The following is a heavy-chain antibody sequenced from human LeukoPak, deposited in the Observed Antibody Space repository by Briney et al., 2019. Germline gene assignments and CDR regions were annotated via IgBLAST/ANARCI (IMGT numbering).Heavy chain of an antibody. D-gene: IGHD2-2*01. V-gene: IGHV3-7*05. CDR1: GFTFSSHW. CDR2: IRQDGSEK. J-gene: IGHJ4*02. CDR3: ARDIVPPGLFWDY. Sequence: PGGSLRLSCAAFGFTFSSHWMSWVRQAPGKGLEWVANIRQDGSEKYYVDSVKGRFTISRDNAKNSLYLQMNSLRAEDTAVYYCARDIVPPGLFWDYWGQGALVTVSS.